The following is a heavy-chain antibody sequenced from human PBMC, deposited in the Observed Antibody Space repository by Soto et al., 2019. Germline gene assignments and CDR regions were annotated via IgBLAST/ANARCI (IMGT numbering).Heavy chain of an antibody. CDR3: ARGHGGITVFGAPGHFDY. J-gene: IGHJ4*02. CDR1: GDSISSSTYY. V-gene: IGHV4-39*01. Sequence: QLQLQESGPGLVKPSETLSLTCTVSGDSISSSTYYWGWIRQPPGKGLEWIGSVSYSGSTYYNPPLKSRVTISVDTSKNQFSLKVSSVSAADTAVYYCARGHGGITVFGAPGHFDYWGQGTLVTVSS. CDR2: VSYSGST. D-gene: IGHD3-3*01.